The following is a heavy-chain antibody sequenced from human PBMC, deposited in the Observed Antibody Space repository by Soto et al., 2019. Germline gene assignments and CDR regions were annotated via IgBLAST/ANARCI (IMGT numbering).Heavy chain of an antibody. Sequence: EVQLVESGGGLIQPGGSLRLSCAASGFTVSSNHMSWVRQAPGKGLECVSVIYRSTITYYADSVKGRFTISRDNSKNTLYLQMNSLRAEDTAVYYCARVVTGFDDWGQGTLVTVSS. J-gene: IGHJ4*02. CDR1: GFTVSSNH. V-gene: IGHV3-53*01. CDR2: IYRSTIT. D-gene: IGHD2-21*02. CDR3: ARVVTGFDD.